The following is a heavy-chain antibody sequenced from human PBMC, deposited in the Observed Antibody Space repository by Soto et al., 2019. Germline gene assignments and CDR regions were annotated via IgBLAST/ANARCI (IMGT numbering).Heavy chain of an antibody. CDR2: ISGSGGST. CDR3: AKVVKYDVLTGYYKGPDYYGMDV. D-gene: IGHD3-9*01. CDR1: GFTFSIYS. V-gene: IGHV3-23*01. Sequence: GSLRLSCAASGFTFSIYSMNWVRQAPGKGLEWVSLISGSGGSTHYADSVEGRFTISRDNSKNTLYLEMDSLRAEDTAVYYCAKVVKYDVLTGYYKGPDYYGMDVWGQGTTVTVSS. J-gene: IGHJ6*02.